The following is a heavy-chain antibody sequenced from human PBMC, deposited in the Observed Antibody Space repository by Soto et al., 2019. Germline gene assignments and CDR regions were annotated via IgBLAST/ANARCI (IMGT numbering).Heavy chain of an antibody. V-gene: IGHV1-69*04. J-gene: IGHJ6*03. D-gene: IGHD2-15*01. CDR2: IIPILGIA. Sequence: ASVKVSCKASGGTFSSYTISWVRQAPGQGLEWMGRIIPILGIANYAHKFQGRVTITADKSTSTAYMELSSLRSEDTAVYYCARDYRVGGGKGPGYYYYMDVWGKGTTVTVSS. CDR3: ARDYRVGGGKGPGYYYYMDV. CDR1: GGTFSSYT.